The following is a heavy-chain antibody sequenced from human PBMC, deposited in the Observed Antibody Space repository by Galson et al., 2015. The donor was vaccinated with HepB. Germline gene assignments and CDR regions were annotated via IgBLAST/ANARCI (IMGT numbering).Heavy chain of an antibody. D-gene: IGHD6-19*01. CDR3: ARDVGQWLDINGFDS. J-gene: IGHJ5*01. CDR1: GFTFSSYS. V-gene: IGHV3-48*02. CDR2: IITSGSTK. Sequence: SLRLSCAASGFTFSSYSMNWVRQAPGKGLEWVSYIITSGSTKYYADSVKGRFTISRDNAKSSLYLQMNSLRDEDTAVYYCARDVGQWLDINGFDSWGQGTLVTVSS.